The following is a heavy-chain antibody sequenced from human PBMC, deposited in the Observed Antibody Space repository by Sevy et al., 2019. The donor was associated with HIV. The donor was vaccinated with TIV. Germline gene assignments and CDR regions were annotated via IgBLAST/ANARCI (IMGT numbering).Heavy chain of an antibody. V-gene: IGHV4-61*01. J-gene: IGHJ4*02. CDR2: ISYSGST. D-gene: IGHD5-18*01. CDR1: GDSVSSGSYF. Sequence: SETLSLTCTVSGDSVSSGSYFWSWIRQPPGKGLEWIGYISYSGSTNYNPSLKSRVTISVDTSKKQFSLKLTSVTAADTAVYFCARGARGYSYGWGQGTLVTVSS. CDR3: ARGARGYSYG.